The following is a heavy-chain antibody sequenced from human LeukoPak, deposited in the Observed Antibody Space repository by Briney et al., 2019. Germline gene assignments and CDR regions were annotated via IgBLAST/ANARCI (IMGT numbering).Heavy chain of an antibody. CDR2: ISSSSSYI. CDR3: ARDILTGYYTQRRYYFDY. Sequence: GGSLRLSCAASGFTFSSYSMNWVRQAPGKGLEWVSSISSSSSYIYYADSVKGRFTISRDNAKNSLYLQMNSLRAEDTAIYYCARDILTGYYTQRRYYFDYWDQGTLVTVSS. CDR1: GFTFSSYS. V-gene: IGHV3-21*01. J-gene: IGHJ4*02. D-gene: IGHD3-9*01.